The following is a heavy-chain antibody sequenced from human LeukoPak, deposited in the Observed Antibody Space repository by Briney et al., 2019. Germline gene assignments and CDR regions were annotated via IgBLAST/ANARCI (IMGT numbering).Heavy chain of an antibody. V-gene: IGHV3-23*01. J-gene: IGHJ4*02. CDR1: GFTFDDYG. CDR3: AKDGAWLRFDD. D-gene: IGHD5-12*01. Sequence: PGGSLRLSCAASGFTFDDYGMSWVRQAPGKGLEWVSAISGSGGSTYYADSVKGRFTISRDNSKNTLYLQMKNLRADDTAVYYCAKDGAWLRFDDWGQGILVTVSS. CDR2: ISGSGGST.